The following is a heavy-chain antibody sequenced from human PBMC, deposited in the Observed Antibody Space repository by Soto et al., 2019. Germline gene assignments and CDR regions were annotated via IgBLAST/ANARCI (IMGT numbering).Heavy chain of an antibody. J-gene: IGHJ5*02. CDR3: ARGTDYDSGSPYNWFDP. Sequence: PSETLSLTCTVSGGSISSGGYYWSWIRQHPGKGLEWIGYIYYSGSTYYNPSLKSRVTISVDTSKNQFSLKLSSVTAADTAVYYCARGTDYDSGSPYNWFDPWGQGTLVTV. CDR1: GGSISSGGYY. CDR2: IYYSGST. D-gene: IGHD3-10*01. V-gene: IGHV4-31*03.